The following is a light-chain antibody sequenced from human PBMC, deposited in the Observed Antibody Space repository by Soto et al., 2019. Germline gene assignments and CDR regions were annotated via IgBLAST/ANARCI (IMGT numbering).Light chain of an antibody. Sequence: EILMTQSPDTLSVSPGERATLSCRASQRVSSGYLAWYQQKPGQAPRLLIYGASNRATDIPDRFSGRGSGTDFTLTISRLEPEDFAVYYCQQYGSSPPSSTFGQGTRLEIK. CDR2: GAS. CDR1: QRVSSGY. CDR3: QQYGSSPPSST. V-gene: IGKV3-20*01. J-gene: IGKJ5*01.